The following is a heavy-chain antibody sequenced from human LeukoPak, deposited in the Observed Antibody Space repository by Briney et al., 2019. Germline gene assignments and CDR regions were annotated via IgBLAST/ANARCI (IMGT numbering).Heavy chain of an antibody. J-gene: IGHJ4*02. Sequence: GGSLRLSCAASSFTVSSSYMTWVRQAPGKGLEWVSIIYSGGSTYYADSVKGRFTISRDISKNTLYLQMHSLRAEDTAVYFCARASRWLAFDTWGQGTLITVSS. V-gene: IGHV3-66*01. CDR2: IYSGGST. CDR3: ARASRWLAFDT. CDR1: SFTVSSSY. D-gene: IGHD6-19*01.